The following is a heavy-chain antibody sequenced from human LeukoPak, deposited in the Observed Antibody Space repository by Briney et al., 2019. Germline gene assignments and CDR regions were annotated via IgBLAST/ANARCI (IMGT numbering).Heavy chain of an antibody. J-gene: IGHJ4*02. CDR1: GFTFSSYA. D-gene: IGHD1-26*01. Sequence: GGSLRLSCAASGFTFSSYAMSWVRQAPGKGLEWVSSISGNSGSTYYADSVKGRFTVSRDNSKNTVYLQMNSLRAEDTAVYYCAKVSAWAMVGATYFDYWGQGTLVTVSS. CDR2: ISGNSGST. CDR3: AKVSAWAMVGATYFDY. V-gene: IGHV3-23*01.